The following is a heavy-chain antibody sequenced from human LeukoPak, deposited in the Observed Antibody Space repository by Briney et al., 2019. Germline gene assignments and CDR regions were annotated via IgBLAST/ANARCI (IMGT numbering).Heavy chain of an antibody. D-gene: IGHD6-19*01. V-gene: IGHV3-7*01. J-gene: IGHJ6*02. CDR2: IKQDGSEK. Sequence: GGSLRLSCAASGFTFSSYWMSWVRQAPGKGLEWVANIKQDGSEKYYVDSVKGRFTISRDNAKNSLYLQMNSLRAEDTAVYYCAKAPYSSGWAPRYGMDVWGQGTTVTVSS. CDR1: GFTFSSYW. CDR3: AKAPYSSGWAPRYGMDV.